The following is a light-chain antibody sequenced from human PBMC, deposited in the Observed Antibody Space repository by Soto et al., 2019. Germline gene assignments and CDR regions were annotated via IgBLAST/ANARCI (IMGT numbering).Light chain of an antibody. V-gene: IGKV3D-15*01. CDR3: QQYHNWPPIT. Sequence: EIVMTQSPATLSVSPGEGATVSCRASQSVSSYLAWYQQKPGQAPRLLIYGASTRATGIPARFSGSGSGTEFTLTISNLQSEDFAVYFCQQYHNWPPITFGQGTRLEIK. J-gene: IGKJ5*01. CDR1: QSVSSY. CDR2: GAS.